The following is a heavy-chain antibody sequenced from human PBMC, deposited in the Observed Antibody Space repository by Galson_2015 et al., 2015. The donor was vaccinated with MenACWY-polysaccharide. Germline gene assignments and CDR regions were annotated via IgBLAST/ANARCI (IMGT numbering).Heavy chain of an antibody. CDR2: ISYDGNNI. Sequence: SLRLSCAASGFTFSSYAMHWVRHAPGKGLEWVSVISYDGNNIYYADSEESRFTISRDNFKSTMYLQMNSLRPEDTAVYYCARSYCDRTTCYGMEVWGQGTTVTVSS. CDR1: GFTFSSYA. CDR3: ARSYCDRTTCYGMEV. V-gene: IGHV3-30-3*01. D-gene: IGHD2-21*01. J-gene: IGHJ6*02.